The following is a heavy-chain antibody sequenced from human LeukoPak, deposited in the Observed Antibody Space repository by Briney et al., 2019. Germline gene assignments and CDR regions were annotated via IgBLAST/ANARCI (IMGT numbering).Heavy chain of an antibody. CDR2: IYYSGST. V-gene: IGHV4-59*08. CDR1: GGSLSSYY. J-gene: IGHJ3*02. D-gene: IGHD3-22*01. Sequence: PSETLSLTCTVSGGSLSSYYWSWIRQPPGNGLEGIGYIYYSGSTNYNPSLKSRVTISVDTSKNQFSLKLSSVTAADTAVYYCARPFAPFGYASSGYHTGKDAFDIWGQGTMVTVSS. CDR3: ARPFAPFGYASSGYHTGKDAFDI.